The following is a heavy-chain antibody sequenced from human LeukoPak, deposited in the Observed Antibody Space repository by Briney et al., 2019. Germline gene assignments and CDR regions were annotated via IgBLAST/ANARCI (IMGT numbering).Heavy chain of an antibody. V-gene: IGHV3-33*01. Sequence: GRSLRLSCAASGFTFSSYGMHWVRQAPGKGLEWVAVIWYDGSNKYYADSVKGRFTISRDNAKNSLYLQMDSLRAEDTAVYYCARAGVPGLFDYWGQGTLVTVSS. CDR1: GFTFSSYG. CDR2: IWYDGSNK. D-gene: IGHD3-10*01. CDR3: ARAGVPGLFDY. J-gene: IGHJ4*02.